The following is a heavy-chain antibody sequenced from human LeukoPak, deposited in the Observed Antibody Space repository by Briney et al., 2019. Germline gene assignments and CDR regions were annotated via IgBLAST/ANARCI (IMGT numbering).Heavy chain of an antibody. CDR1: GGSFSGYY. CDR2: INHSGST. J-gene: IGHJ3*02. Sequence: SATLSLTRAVYGGSFSGYYWSWIRQPPGKGLERIGEINHSGSTNYNPSLTSRVTISVDTSKNQFSLKLSSVTAADTAVYYCARLYSSGWYNDAFDIWGQGTMVTVSS. CDR3: ARLYSSGWYNDAFDI. D-gene: IGHD6-19*01. V-gene: IGHV4-34*01.